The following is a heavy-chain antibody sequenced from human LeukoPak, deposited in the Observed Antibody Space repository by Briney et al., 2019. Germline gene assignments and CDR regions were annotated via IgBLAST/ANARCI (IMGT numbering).Heavy chain of an antibody. Sequence: PGESLKISCKGSGYSFTSYWIGWVRQMPGKGLEWMGIIYPGDSDTRYSPSFQGQVTISADKSISTAYLQWSSLKASDTAMYYCARSLSKGKLAINGFDPWGQGTLVTVSS. V-gene: IGHV5-51*01. D-gene: IGHD5-12*01. CDR2: IYPGDSDT. CDR1: GYSFTSYW. J-gene: IGHJ5*02. CDR3: ARSLSKGKLAINGFDP.